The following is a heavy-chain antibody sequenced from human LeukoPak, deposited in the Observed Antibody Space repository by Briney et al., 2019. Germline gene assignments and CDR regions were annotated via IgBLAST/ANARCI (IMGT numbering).Heavy chain of an antibody. V-gene: IGHV4-59*08. CDR3: ARLTPPRGLTERYYFDY. D-gene: IGHD2-21*02. J-gene: IGHJ4*02. CDR1: AGSISTYF. CDR2: IYYSGST. Sequence: SETLSLTCTVSAGSISTYFWSWIRQPPGKGLEYIGYIYYSGSTNYNPSLKSRSTISVDTSKNQFSLELTSVTAADTAVYYCARLTPPRGLTERYYFDYWGQGTLVIVSS.